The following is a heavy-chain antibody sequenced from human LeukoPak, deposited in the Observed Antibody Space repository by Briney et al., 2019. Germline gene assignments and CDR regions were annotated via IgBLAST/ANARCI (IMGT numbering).Heavy chain of an antibody. CDR1: GFTFSSYS. CDR3: ARDEVGVFDY. J-gene: IGHJ4*02. V-gene: IGHV3-48*01. Sequence: GGSLRLSCAASGFTFSSYSMNWVRQAPGKGLEWVSYISSSSSTIYYADSVKGRFTISRDNAKNSLYLQMDSLRAEDTAVYYCARDEVGVFDYWGQGTLATVSS. CDR2: ISSSSSTI. D-gene: IGHD1-26*01.